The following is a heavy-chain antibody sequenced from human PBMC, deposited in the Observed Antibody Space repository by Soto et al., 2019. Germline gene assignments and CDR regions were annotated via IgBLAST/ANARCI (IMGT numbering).Heavy chain of an antibody. J-gene: IGHJ6*02. CDR1: GFTFNSYG. V-gene: IGHV3-33*01. CDR2: IWFDGSNK. Sequence: QVQLVEAGGGVVQPGRSLTLSCAASGFTFNSYGMHWVRQAPGKGLEWVAVIWFDGSNKYYGDSVKGRFTISRDNSKNTLHLQMNSMRAEDTAVYYCARAGPKYSNSADYQYYAMDVWGQGTRVTVSS. CDR3: ARAGPKYSNSADYQYYAMDV. D-gene: IGHD4-4*01.